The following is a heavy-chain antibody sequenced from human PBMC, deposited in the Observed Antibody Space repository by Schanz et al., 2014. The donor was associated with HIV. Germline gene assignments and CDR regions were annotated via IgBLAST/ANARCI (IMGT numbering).Heavy chain of an antibody. CDR1: GFSFNNYG. V-gene: IGHV3-30*03. Sequence: QVQLVESGGGVVQPRRSLRLSCAASGFSFNNYGMHWVRQAPGKGLEWVAVMSYDGINKHYADSVKGRFTISRDNAKNTVYLQMKSLRVEDTAVYYCARLRGFLWFGDHPYSFDYWGQGTLVTVSS. J-gene: IGHJ4*02. CDR2: MSYDGINK. D-gene: IGHD3-10*01. CDR3: ARLRGFLWFGDHPYSFDY.